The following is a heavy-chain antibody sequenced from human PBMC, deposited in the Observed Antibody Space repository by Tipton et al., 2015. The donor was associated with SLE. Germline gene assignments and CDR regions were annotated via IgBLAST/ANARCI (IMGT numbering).Heavy chain of an antibody. CDR1: GGSISSYY. J-gene: IGHJ6*02. D-gene: IGHD3-3*02. V-gene: IGHV4-39*07. Sequence: TLSLTCTVSGGSISSYYWGWIRQPPGKGLEWIGSIYYSGSTYYNPSLKSRVTISVDTSKNQFSLKLSSVTAADTAVYYCARNLAWDVWGQGTTVTVSS. CDR2: IYYSGST. CDR3: ARNLAWDV.